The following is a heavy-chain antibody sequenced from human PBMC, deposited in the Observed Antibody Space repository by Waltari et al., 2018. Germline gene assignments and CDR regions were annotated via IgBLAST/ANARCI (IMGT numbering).Heavy chain of an antibody. V-gene: IGHV1-69*14. D-gene: IGHD6-13*01. Sequence: QVQLVQSGAEVKKPGSSVKVSCKASGGTFSSYAISWVRQAPGQGLEWMGGSIPIFVTANYAHKFQGRVTITADKSTSTAYMELSSLRSEDTAVYYCAREIPSSWTPDYWGQGTLVTVSS. CDR1: GGTFSSYA. CDR2: SIPIFVTA. J-gene: IGHJ4*02. CDR3: AREIPSSWTPDY.